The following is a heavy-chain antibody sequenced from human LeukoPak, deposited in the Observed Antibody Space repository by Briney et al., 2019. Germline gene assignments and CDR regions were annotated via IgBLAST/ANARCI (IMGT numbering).Heavy chain of an antibody. CDR2: IYYSGST. D-gene: IGHD4-23*01. CDR3: ARGPAYGGNSKVPSDY. V-gene: IGHV4-39*07. CDR1: GGSISSSSYY. J-gene: IGHJ4*02. Sequence: SETLSLTCTVSGGSISSSSYYWGWIRQPPGKGLEWIGSIYYSGSTYYNPSLKSRVTISVDTSKNQFSLKLSSVTAADTAVYYCARGPAYGGNSKVPSDYWGQGTLVTVSS.